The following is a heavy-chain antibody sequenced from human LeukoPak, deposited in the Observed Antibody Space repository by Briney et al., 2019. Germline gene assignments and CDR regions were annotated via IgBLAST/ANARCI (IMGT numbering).Heavy chain of an antibody. CDR2: IYHTGST. Sequence: PSETLSLTCTVSGGSISSDGYYWSWIRQPPGKGLEWIGYIYHTGSTDYNPSLKSRVIISVDRSKNQVSLQLSSVTAADTAVYYCARVYSGPRRPLFDYWGQGTLVTVSS. V-gene: IGHV4-30-2*01. J-gene: IGHJ4*02. CDR3: ARVYSGPRRPLFDY. CDR1: GGSISSDGYY. D-gene: IGHD2-15*01.